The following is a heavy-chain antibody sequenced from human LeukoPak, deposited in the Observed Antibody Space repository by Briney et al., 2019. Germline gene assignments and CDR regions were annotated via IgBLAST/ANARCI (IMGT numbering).Heavy chain of an antibody. J-gene: IGHJ4*02. CDR2: INPSGGST. V-gene: IGHV1-46*01. D-gene: IGHD3-22*01. Sequence: SVKVSCKASGYTFTSYYMHWVRQAPGQGLEWMGIINPSGGSTSYAQKFQGRVTMTRDTSTSTVYMELSSLRSEDTAVYYCARVARPYYYDSSGYYSYWGQGTLVTVSS. CDR3: ARVARPYYYDSSGYYSY. CDR1: GYTFTSYY.